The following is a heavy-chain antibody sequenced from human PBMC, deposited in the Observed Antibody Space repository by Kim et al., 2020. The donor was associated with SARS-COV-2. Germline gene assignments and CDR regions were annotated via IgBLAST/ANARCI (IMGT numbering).Heavy chain of an antibody. V-gene: IGHV1-18*01. Sequence: ASVKVSCKASGYTFTSYGISWVRQAPGQGLEWMGWISAYNGNTNYAQKLQGRVTMTTDTSTSTAYMELRSLRSDDTAVYYCARDIGYSGYGSPRSITMIVVANDYWGQGTLVAVSS. D-gene: IGHD5-12*01. CDR1: GYTFTSYG. J-gene: IGHJ4*02. CDR3: ARDIGYSGYGSPRSITMIVVANDY. CDR2: ISAYNGNT.